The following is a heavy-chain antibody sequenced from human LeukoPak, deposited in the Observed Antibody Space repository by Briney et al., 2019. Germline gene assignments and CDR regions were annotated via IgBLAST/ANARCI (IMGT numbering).Heavy chain of an antibody. CDR3: AREDIAVAGTKVFDP. D-gene: IGHD6-19*01. J-gene: IGHJ5*02. V-gene: IGHV1-2*02. Sequence: ASVKVSCKASGYTFTGYYMHWVRQAPGQGLEWMGWINPNSGGTNYAQKFQGRVTMTRDTSISTAYMELSRLRSDDTAVYYCAREDIAVAGTKVFDPWGQGTLVTVSS. CDR1: GYTFTGYY. CDR2: INPNSGGT.